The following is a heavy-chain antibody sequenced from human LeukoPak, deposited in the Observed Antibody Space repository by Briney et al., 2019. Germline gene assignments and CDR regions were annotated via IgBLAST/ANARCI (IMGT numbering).Heavy chain of an antibody. Sequence: GGSLRLSCAASGFTFSEYYMSWIRQAPGKGLEWVAYITSSGSTSYYSDSVRGRFTISKDNTRKSLFLQMNSLRGEAAAVYYCARGDSSPVFFDFWGQGTRVTVSS. V-gene: IGHV3-11*01. CDR2: ITSSGSTS. D-gene: IGHD6-13*01. CDR3: ARGDSSPVFFDF. J-gene: IGHJ4*02. CDR1: GFTFSEYY.